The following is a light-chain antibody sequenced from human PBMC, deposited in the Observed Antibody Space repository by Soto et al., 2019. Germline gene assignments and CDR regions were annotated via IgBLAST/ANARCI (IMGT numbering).Light chain of an antibody. J-gene: IGKJ5*01. V-gene: IGKV1-5*01. CDR3: PQLNTWPII. CDR1: QSISRW. CDR2: DAS. Sequence: DIQVTQSNSTLSASLGDRVTITCRASQSISRWLAWYQKRPGKAAKLLIYDASDLESGVPSRFSDSGSGTEFTLTISSLQPEDFATYYCPQLNTWPIIFGQGTRLEIK.